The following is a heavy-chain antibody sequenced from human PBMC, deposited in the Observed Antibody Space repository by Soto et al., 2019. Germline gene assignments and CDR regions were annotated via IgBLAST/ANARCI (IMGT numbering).Heavy chain of an antibody. CDR2: ISASGTDT. J-gene: IGHJ5*02. CDR3: TRDASRDSSARGWFDP. CDR1: GLTFSSFA. Sequence: PGGSLRLSCAASGLTFSSFAMSWVRQAPGKGLEWVSTISASGTDTYYEDSVQGRFIISRDNSKDTLFLQMNSLRVEDTAMYYCTRDASRDSSARGWFDPWGPGTLVTVSS. D-gene: IGHD6-13*01. V-gene: IGHV3-23*01.